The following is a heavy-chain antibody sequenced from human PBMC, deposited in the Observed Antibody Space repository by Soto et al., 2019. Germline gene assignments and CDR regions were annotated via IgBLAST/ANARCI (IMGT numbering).Heavy chain of an antibody. CDR1: GGSISSSSYY. D-gene: IGHD6-6*01. CDR3: ARQCSYSSFWPHFDY. CDR2: IYYSGST. J-gene: IGHJ4*02. V-gene: IGHV4-39*01. Sequence: SETLSLTCTVSGGSISSSSYYWGWIRQPPGKGLEWIGSIYYSGSTYYNPSLKSRVTISVDTSKNQFSLKLGSVTAADTAVYYCARQCSYSSFWPHFDYWGQGTLVTVSS.